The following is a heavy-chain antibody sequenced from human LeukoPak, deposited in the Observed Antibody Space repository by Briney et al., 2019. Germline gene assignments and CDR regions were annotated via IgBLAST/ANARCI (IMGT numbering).Heavy chain of an antibody. J-gene: IGHJ4*02. V-gene: IGHV4-59*01. CDR3: ARRSGWEPYFDY. CDR2: IYYSGST. CDR1: GGSISSYY. D-gene: IGHD1-26*01. Sequence: SETLSLTCTVSGGSISSYYWSWIRQPPGKGLEWIGYIYYSGSTNYNPSLKSRVTISVDTSKNQFSLKLSSVTAADTAVYYCARRSGWEPYFDYWGRGTLVTVSS.